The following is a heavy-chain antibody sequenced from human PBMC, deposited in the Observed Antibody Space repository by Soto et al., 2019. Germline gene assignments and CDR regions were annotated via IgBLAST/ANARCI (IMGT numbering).Heavy chain of an antibody. J-gene: IGHJ4*02. CDR1: GXTFSSYS. V-gene: IGHV3-23*01. Sequence: GSLRLSCAASGXTFSSYSMTWVRQAPGKGLEWVSTISGSGGSTYYADSVKGLFTISRDNYKKTLYLQMNRLRAEDTAVYYCAKEVATDFDCWGQGTLATVSS. CDR2: ISGSGGST. D-gene: IGHD5-12*01. CDR3: AKEVATDFDC.